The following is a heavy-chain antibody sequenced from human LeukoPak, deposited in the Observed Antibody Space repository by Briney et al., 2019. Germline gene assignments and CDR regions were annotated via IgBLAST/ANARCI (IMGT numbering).Heavy chain of an antibody. CDR1: GFTFGSYW. Sequence: PGGPLRLSCAASGFTFGSYWMSWVRQAPGKGLEWVANIKQDGSETYYVDSVKGRFTISRDNAKNSLYLQMNSLRAEDTAVYYCAREWFGDLLFWGQGTLVTVSS. V-gene: IGHV3-7*01. J-gene: IGHJ4*02. CDR2: IKQDGSET. CDR3: AREWFGDLLF. D-gene: IGHD3-10*01.